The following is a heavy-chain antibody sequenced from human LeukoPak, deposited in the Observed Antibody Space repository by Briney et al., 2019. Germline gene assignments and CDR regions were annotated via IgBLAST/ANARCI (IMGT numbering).Heavy chain of an antibody. J-gene: IGHJ4*02. V-gene: IGHV3-15*01. CDR3: TRDHFD. D-gene: IGHD2/OR15-2a*01. CDR2: IKSTSAGGTL. Sequence: GGSLRLSCAASGITLSNAWMSWVRQAPGKGLEWVGRIKSTSAGGTLEYAAPVKGRFTISRDDSKNTLDLQMNSLKTDDTAVYYCTRDHFDWGQGTLVTVSS. CDR1: GITLSNAW.